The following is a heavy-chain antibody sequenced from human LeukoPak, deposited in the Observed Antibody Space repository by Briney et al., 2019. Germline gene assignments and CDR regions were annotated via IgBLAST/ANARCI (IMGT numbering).Heavy chain of an antibody. CDR2: IYHSGST. V-gene: IGHV4-38-2*02. CDR1: GYSISSGYY. CDR3: ARDRGDYDVNFDY. D-gene: IGHD4-17*01. J-gene: IGHJ4*02. Sequence: PSETLSLTCTVSGYSISSGYYWGWIRQPPGKGLEWIGEIYHSGSTNYNPSLKSRVTISVDKSKNQFSLKLSSVTAADTAVYYCARDRGDYDVNFDYWGQGTLVTVSS.